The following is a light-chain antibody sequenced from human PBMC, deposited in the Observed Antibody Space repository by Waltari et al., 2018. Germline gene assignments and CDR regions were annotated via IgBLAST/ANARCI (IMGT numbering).Light chain of an antibody. CDR1: QGISSY. CDR3: QQLNSYPYT. J-gene: IGKJ2*01. V-gene: IGKV1-9*01. Sequence: DIQLTQSPSSLSASVGDRVTITCRASQGISSYLAWYQQKPGKAPKLLIYAASTLQSGVPSRFSGGGSGTKFTLTISSLQPEDFAIFYCQQLNSYPYTFGQGTKLEIK. CDR2: AAS.